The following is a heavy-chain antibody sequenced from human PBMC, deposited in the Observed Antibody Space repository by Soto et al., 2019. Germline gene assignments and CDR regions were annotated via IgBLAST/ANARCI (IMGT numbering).Heavy chain of an antibody. J-gene: IGHJ3*02. CDR1: GFTFGDYP. Sequence: PGGSLRLSCTTSGFTFGDYPMSWFRQAPGQGLEWLSFIRSKVKGETTEYAASVKGRFTISRDDSKGVAYLEMNSLKTDDTALYYCARAVRNVGDAFAIWAQGTMVTVSS. V-gene: IGHV3-49*03. D-gene: IGHD3-9*01. CDR2: IRSKVKGETT. CDR3: ARAVRNVGDAFAI.